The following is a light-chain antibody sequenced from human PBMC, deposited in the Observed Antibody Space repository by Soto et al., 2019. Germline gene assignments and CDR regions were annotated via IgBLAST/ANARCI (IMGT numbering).Light chain of an antibody. V-gene: IGKV1-39*01. CDR3: QQSYSTPPT. J-gene: IGKJ2*01. CDR1: QSFSSY. CDR2: AAS. Sequence: DLQMTQSPSSLSASVGDRVTITCRASQSFSSYLNWYQQKPGKAPKLLIYAASSLQSGVPSRFSGSGSGTDFTLTISSLQPEDFATYYCQQSYSTPPTFGQGTKLEIK.